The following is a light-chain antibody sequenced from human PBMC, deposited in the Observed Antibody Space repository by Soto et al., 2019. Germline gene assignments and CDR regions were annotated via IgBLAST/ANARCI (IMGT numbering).Light chain of an antibody. V-gene: IGKV3-15*01. J-gene: IGKJ4*01. CDR3: QHYKKWPLT. Sequence: DIVITQSPAPLSVSPGERATVSCRASQNVFTNLAWYQQKPGQAPRLLIYGASTMATGIPARFSGSASGTEFTLTVSSLQSGDFGVYYWQHYKKWPLTFGGGTKVDIK. CDR1: QNVFTN. CDR2: GAS.